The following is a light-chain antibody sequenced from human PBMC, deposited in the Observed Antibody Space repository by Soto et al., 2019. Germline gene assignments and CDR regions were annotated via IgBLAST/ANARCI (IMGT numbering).Light chain of an antibody. CDR1: SSNMGTNT. CDR2: VND. V-gene: IGLV1-44*01. CDR3: VAWDDSLNGHV. Sequence: QSALTQPRSASGTPGQRVTISCSGGSSNMGTNTVSWYQQVPGTAPKVLIYVNDQRPSGVPDRFSGSNSGTSASLAISGLQPEDEAEYYCVAWDDSLNGHVFGTGTKVTVL. J-gene: IGLJ1*01.